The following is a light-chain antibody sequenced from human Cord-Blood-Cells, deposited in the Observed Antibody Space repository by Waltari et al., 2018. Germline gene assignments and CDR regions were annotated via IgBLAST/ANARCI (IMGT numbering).Light chain of an antibody. CDR1: QSVSSSY. CDR3: QQYGSSPLT. V-gene: IGKV3-20*01. CDR2: GSS. J-gene: IGKJ4*01. Sequence: ESVLTQSPRTLSLSPGERATLSCRASQSVSSSYLAWYQHKPGQAPRLLIYGSSSRANGIPDRFSGSGSRTDFTLTISRLEPEDFAVYYCQQYGSSPLTFGGGTKVEIK.